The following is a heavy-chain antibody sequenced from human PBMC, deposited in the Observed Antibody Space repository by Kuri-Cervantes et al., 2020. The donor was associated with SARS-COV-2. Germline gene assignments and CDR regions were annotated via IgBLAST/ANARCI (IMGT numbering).Heavy chain of an antibody. V-gene: IGHV5-51*01. CDR1: GYSFTSYW. CDR3: ARLFQWPGFFLAPFGY. Sequence: KVSCKGSGYSFTSYWIGWVRQMPGKGLEWMGIIYPGDSDTRYSPSFQGQVTISADKSISTAYLQWSSLKASDTATYYCARLFQWPGFFLAPFGYWGQGTLVTVSS. CDR2: IYPGDSDT. J-gene: IGHJ4*02. D-gene: IGHD6-19*01.